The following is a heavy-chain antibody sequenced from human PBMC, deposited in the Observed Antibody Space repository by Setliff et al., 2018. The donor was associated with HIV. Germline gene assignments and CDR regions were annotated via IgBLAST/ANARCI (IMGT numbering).Heavy chain of an antibody. CDR2: INPTSGAT. J-gene: IGHJ5*02. CDR1: GYTFSDYY. CDR3: TRTAESHCSGGDCYPAYRVCFWFDP. V-gene: IGHV1-2*02. Sequence: RASVKVSCKASGYTFSDYYLHWVRQAPGQGLEWMGWINPTSGATNYEHKFQGRVTMTRDTSTNTIYMELSRLTAADTAVYYCTRTAESHCSGGDCYPAYRVCFWFDPWGQGTLVTVSS. D-gene: IGHD2-21*02.